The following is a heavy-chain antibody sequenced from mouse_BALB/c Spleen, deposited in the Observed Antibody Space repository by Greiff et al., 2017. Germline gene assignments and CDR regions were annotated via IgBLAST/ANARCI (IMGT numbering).Heavy chain of an antibody. V-gene: IGHV5-6-3*01. CDR1: GFTFSSYG. CDR2: INSNGGST. CDR3: ARVIYYGNYPYYFDY. J-gene: IGHJ2*01. D-gene: IGHD2-1*01. Sequence: EVKLVESGGGLVQPGGSLKLSCAASGFTFSSYGMSWVRQTPDKRLELVATINSNGGSTYYPDSVKGRFTISRDNAKNTLYLQMSSLKSEDTAMYYCARVIYYGNYPYYFDYWGQGTTLTVSS.